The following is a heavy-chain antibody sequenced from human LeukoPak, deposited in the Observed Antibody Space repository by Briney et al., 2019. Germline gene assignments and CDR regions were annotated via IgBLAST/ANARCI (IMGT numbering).Heavy chain of an antibody. CDR2: INHSGST. Sequence: SETLSLTCAVYGGSFSGYYWSWIRQPPGKGLEWIGEINHSGSTNYNPSLKSRVTISVDTSKNQFSLKLGSVTAADTAVYYCARGAIRWVVPAAITDNFYYGMDVWGQGTTVTVSS. CDR3: ARGAIRWVVPAAITDNFYYGMDV. V-gene: IGHV4-34*01. J-gene: IGHJ6*02. D-gene: IGHD2-2*01. CDR1: GGSFSGYY.